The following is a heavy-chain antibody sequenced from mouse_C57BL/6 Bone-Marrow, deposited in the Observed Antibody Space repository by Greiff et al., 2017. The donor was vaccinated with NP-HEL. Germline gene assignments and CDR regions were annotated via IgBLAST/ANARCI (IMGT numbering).Heavy chain of an antibody. CDR1: GFTFSDYG. D-gene: IGHD2-3*01. CDR3: ARDVYYPFAY. CDR2: ISSGSSTI. V-gene: IGHV5-17*01. Sequence: DVHLVESGGGLVKPGGSLKLSCAASGFTFSDYGMHWVRQAPEKGLEWVAYISSGSSTIYYADTVKGRFTISRDNAKNTLFLQMTSLRSEDTAMYYCARDVYYPFAYWGQGTLVTVSA. J-gene: IGHJ3*01.